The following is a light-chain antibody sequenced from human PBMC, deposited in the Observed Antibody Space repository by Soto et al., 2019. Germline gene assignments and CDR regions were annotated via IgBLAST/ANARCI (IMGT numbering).Light chain of an antibody. J-gene: IGKJ1*01. CDR1: QGIDTTY. V-gene: IGKV3-20*01. CDR2: GSS. CDR3: QKYGSSPRT. Sequence: EIVLTQSPGTLSLFPGERATLSCRASQGIDTTYLAWYQQKPGQAPRLLIYGSSSRATGIPDRFSGSGSGRDFTLTISRLEPEDSAVYYCQKYGSSPRTFGQRTKVEIK.